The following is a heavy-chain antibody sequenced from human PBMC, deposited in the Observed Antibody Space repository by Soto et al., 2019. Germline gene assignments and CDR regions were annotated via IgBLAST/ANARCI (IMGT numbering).Heavy chain of an antibody. V-gene: IGHV3-23*01. Sequence: EVQLLESGGGLVQPGGSLRLSCATSGFSFNTYAMTWVRQAPGMGLEWVAVINYSGRTTFHAQSVKGRFTISRDNSRNTVFLQMDSLRAEDTAVYYCVKQRGSGKNYYYNMDVWGLGTTVIVSS. J-gene: IGHJ6*02. CDR3: VKQRGSGKNYYYNMDV. D-gene: IGHD3-10*01. CDR1: GFSFNTYA. CDR2: INYSGRTT.